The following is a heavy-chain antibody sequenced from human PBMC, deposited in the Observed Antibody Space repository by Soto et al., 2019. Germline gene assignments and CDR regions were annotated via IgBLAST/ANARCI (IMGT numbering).Heavy chain of an antibody. CDR3: ARGLARGDSGYDTDFDY. J-gene: IGHJ4*02. CDR2: ISAYNGNT. Sequence: KVSCKASGYTFTSYGISWVRQAPGQGLEWMGWISAYNGNTNYAQKLQGRVTMTTDTSTSTAYMELRSLGSDDTAVYYCARGLARGDSGYDTDFDYWGQGTLVTVSS. V-gene: IGHV1-18*01. CDR1: GYTFTSYG. D-gene: IGHD5-12*01.